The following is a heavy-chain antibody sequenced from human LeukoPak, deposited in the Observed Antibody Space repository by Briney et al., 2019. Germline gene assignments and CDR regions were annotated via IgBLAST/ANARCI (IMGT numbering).Heavy chain of an antibody. CDR1: GGSVSTGDFS. D-gene: IGHD1-26*01. CDR3: ARDGGVVGATDAFDI. CDR2: IYSSGST. J-gene: IGHJ3*02. Sequence: PSQTLSLTCTVSGGSVSTGDFSWSWIRQPPGKGLEWIGYIYSSGSTYYNTSLKSRFIISIDTSKNQFSLNLTSVTAADTAVYYCARDGGVVGATDAFDIWGQGTMVTVSS. V-gene: IGHV4-30-4*01.